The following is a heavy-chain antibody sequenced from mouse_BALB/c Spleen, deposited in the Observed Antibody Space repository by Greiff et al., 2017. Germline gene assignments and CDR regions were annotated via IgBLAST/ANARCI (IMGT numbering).Heavy chain of an antibody. J-gene: IGHJ4*01. CDR2: ISYSGST. Sequence: EVKVVESGPGLVKPSQSLSLTCTVTGYSITSDYAWNWIRQFPGNKLEWMGYISYSGSTSYNPSLKSRISITRDTSKNQFFLQLNSVTTEDTATYYCARYPSTMITTRAYYAMDYWGQGTSVTVSS. CDR1: GYSITSDYA. D-gene: IGHD2-4*01. V-gene: IGHV3-2*02. CDR3: ARYPSTMITTRAYYAMDY.